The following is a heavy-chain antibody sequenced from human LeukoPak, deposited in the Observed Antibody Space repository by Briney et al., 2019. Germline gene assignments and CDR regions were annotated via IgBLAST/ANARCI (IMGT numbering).Heavy chain of an antibody. V-gene: IGHV1-8*01. CDR3: ARSFGGVIVILGDY. Sequence: ASVKVSCKASGYTFTSDDINWVRQATGQGLEWMGWMNPNSGNTGYAQKFQGRVTMTRNTSISTAYMELSSLRSEDTAVYYCARSFGGVIVILGDYWGQGTLVTVSS. J-gene: IGHJ4*02. D-gene: IGHD3-16*02. CDR2: MNPNSGNT. CDR1: GYTFTSDD.